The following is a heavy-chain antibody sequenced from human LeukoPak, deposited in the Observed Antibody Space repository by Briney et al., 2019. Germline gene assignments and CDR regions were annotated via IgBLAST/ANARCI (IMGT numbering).Heavy chain of an antibody. CDR3: ARVSYSGRAADY. J-gene: IGHJ4*02. D-gene: IGHD1-26*01. Sequence: PSETLSLTCAAYGGSFSGYYWSWIRQPPGKGLEWIGEINHSGSTNYNPSLKSRVTISVDTSKNQFSLKLSSVTAADTAVYYCARVSYSGRAADYWGQGTLVTVSS. CDR1: GGSFSGYY. CDR2: INHSGST. V-gene: IGHV4-34*01.